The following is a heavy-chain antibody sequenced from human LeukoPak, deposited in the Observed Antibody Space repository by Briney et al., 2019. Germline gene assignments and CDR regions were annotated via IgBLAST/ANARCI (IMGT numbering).Heavy chain of an antibody. Sequence: GGSLRLSCADSGFSFSSYEMNWVRQAPGKGLEWISYISSSGSITLYADSEKGRFTISRDNARNSLYLQMNSLRAEDTAVYYCASTRSTSDWYTRGFEYWGQGTLVTVPS. V-gene: IGHV3-48*03. D-gene: IGHD6-19*01. CDR2: ISSSGSIT. CDR3: ASTRSTSDWYTRGFEY. J-gene: IGHJ4*02. CDR1: GFSFSSYE.